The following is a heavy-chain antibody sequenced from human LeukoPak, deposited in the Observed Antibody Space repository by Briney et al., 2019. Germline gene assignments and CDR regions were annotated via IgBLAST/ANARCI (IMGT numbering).Heavy chain of an antibody. CDR3: ARGFWSGYDFPTYYYGMDV. D-gene: IGHD5-12*01. CDR2: IYHSGST. Sequence: SETLSLTRTVSGYSISSGYYWGWIRQPPGKGLEWIGSIYHSGSTYYNPSLKSRVTISVDTSKNQFSLKLSSVTAADTAVYYCARGFWSGYDFPTYYYGMDVWGQGTTVTVSS. CDR1: GYSISSGYY. J-gene: IGHJ6*02. V-gene: IGHV4-38-2*02.